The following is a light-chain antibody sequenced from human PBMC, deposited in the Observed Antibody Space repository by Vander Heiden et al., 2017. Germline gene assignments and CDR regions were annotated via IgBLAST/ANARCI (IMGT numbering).Light chain of an antibody. CDR3: QQYDNFPGYT. Sequence: SPSSLSASVGDRVTITCQASQDISKYLNWYQQKPGKAPKLLIYDASNLETGVPSRFSGSGSGTDFTFTISGLRPEDIATYYCQQYDNFPGYTFGQETKLEIK. CDR2: DAS. J-gene: IGKJ2*01. CDR1: QDISKY. V-gene: IGKV1-33*01.